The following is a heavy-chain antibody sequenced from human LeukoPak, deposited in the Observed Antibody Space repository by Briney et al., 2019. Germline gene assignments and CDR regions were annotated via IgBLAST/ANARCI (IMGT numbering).Heavy chain of an antibody. V-gene: IGHV1-24*01. CDR1: GYTLTELS. CDR3: ATLLKVAIGFGFDY. J-gene: IGHJ4*02. Sequence: ASVKVSCKVSGYTLTELSMHWVRQAPGKGLEWMGGFDPEDGETIYAQKFQGRVTMTEDTSTDTAYMELSSLRSEDTAVYYCATLLKVAIGFGFDYWGRGTLVTVSS. CDR2: FDPEDGET. D-gene: IGHD5-12*01.